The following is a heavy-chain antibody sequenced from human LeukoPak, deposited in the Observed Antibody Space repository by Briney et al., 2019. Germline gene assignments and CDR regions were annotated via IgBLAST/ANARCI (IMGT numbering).Heavy chain of an antibody. CDR1: GYSFATYC. CDR3: ARRGGAAEWFDP. V-gene: IGHV5-51*01. Sequence: GASLKISCKGSGYSFATYCIGWVRQMPAKSLEWMGVIYPGDSDTRYSPSFQGQVTISADKSINPAYLQWSSPKASDTAIYYCARRGGAAEWFDPWGQGTLVTVSS. D-gene: IGHD2-15*01. J-gene: IGHJ5*02. CDR2: IYPGDSDT.